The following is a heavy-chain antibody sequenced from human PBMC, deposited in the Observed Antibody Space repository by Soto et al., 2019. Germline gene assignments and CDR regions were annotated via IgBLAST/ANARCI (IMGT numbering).Heavy chain of an antibody. V-gene: IGHV4-39*01. J-gene: IGHJ4*02. Sequence: PSETLSLTCTVSGGSIGSSSYYWGWIRQPPGKGLEWIGSIYDRGSTYSNPSLKSRLTTSVDTSKNQFSLKLTSVTAADTAVYYCARHGHSSGRTYFDYWGQGTLVTVSS. D-gene: IGHD6-19*01. CDR2: IYDRGST. CDR1: GGSIGSSSYY. CDR3: ARHGHSSGRTYFDY.